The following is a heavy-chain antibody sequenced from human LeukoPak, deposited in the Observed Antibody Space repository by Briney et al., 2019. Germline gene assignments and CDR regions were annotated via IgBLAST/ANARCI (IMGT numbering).Heavy chain of an antibody. CDR2: IYYSGST. CDR3: ARLIPMRYYDSSGYFDY. J-gene: IGHJ4*02. D-gene: IGHD3-22*01. Sequence: SETLSLTCTVSGGSISSSSYYWGWIRQPPGKGLEWIGSIYYSGSTYYNPSLKSRVTISVDTSKNQFSLKLSSVTAADTAVYYCARLIPMRYYDSSGYFDYWGQGTLVTVSS. V-gene: IGHV4-39*01. CDR1: GGSISSSSYY.